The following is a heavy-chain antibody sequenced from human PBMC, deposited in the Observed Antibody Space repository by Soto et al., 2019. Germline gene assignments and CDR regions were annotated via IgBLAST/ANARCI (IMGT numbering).Heavy chain of an antibody. J-gene: IGHJ3*02. Sequence: SGLTLVNPTQTLTLTCTFSGFSFTTSEMRVGWIRQPPGKALEWLARIDWDDDKFYSTSLKTRLTISKDTSKNQVVLTMTNMDPVDTATYYCAHIEVSGSAFDIWGQGTMVTVSS. CDR2: IDWDDDK. V-gene: IGHV2-70*04. CDR3: AHIEVSGSAFDI. CDR1: GFSFTTSEMR. D-gene: IGHD2-15*01.